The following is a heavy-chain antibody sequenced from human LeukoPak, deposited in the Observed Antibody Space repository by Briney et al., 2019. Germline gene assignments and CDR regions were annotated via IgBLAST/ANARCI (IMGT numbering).Heavy chain of an antibody. D-gene: IGHD1-14*01. CDR3: TREVDGMSAY. V-gene: IGHV3-49*04. Sequence: GGSLRFSCTPSGFNFGNYAMSWVRQAPGKGLQWLGFIRSKATGGAIEYDPSVDGRFTISRDDSKSIAFLQMTSLKTEDTATYFCTREVDGMSAYWGQGTLVTVSS. CDR2: IRSKATGGAI. J-gene: IGHJ4*02. CDR1: GFNFGNYA.